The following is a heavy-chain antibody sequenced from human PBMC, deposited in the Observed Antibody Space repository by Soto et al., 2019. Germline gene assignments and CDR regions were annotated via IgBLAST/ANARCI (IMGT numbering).Heavy chain of an antibody. CDR2: IIPIFDIT. Sequence: QVQLVQSGAEVKKPGSSVKVSCKASGGTFRSYSISWVRQAPGQGLEWMGGIIPIFDITNYAQKFQGRVNIPADESTSTAYMALSSLGADDTAIYYGERPDEGGYCSNNHYYCALDGWGQGTTVTV. J-gene: IGHJ6*02. D-gene: IGHD2-15*01. CDR1: GGTFRSYS. CDR3: ERPDEGGYCSNNHYYCALDG. V-gene: IGHV1-69*01.